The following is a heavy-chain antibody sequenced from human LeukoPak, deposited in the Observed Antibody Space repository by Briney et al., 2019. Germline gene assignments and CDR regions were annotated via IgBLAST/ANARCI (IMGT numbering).Heavy chain of an antibody. D-gene: IGHD2-15*01. V-gene: IGHV3-11*04. CDR3: ARAIGVVNVYFDY. J-gene: IGHJ4*02. CDR1: GFTFSDYY. CDR2: ISSSGSTI. Sequence: GGSLRLSCAASGFTFSDYYMSWIRQAPGKGLEWVSYISSSGSTIYYADSVKGRFTISRDNAKNTLYLQMNSLRAEDTAVYYCARAIGVVNVYFDYWGQGTLVTVSS.